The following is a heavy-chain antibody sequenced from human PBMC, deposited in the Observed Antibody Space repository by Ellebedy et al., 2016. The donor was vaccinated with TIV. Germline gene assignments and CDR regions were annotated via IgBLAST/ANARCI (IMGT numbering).Heavy chain of an antibody. J-gene: IGHJ4*02. V-gene: IGHV1-46*01. CDR2: INPSGGST. CDR1: GYTFTSYY. D-gene: IGHD7-27*01. CDR3: ARDRHNRELGNGYYFDY. Sequence: ASVKVSCKASGYTFTSYYMHWVRQAPGQGLEWMGIINPSGGSTSYAQKFQGRVTITADKSTSTAYMELSSLRSEDTAVYYCARDRHNRELGNGYYFDYWGQGTLVTVSS.